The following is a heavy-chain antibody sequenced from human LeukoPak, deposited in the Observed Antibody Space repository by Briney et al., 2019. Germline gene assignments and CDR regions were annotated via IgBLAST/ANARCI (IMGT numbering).Heavy chain of an antibody. CDR1: GFIFSDYS. CDR2: ISRSSSNI. CDR3: ARVVVRYGDYGDASDI. V-gene: IGHV3-21*01. D-gene: IGHD4-17*01. Sequence: GGSLRLSCAVSGFIFSDYSMNWVRQAPGKGLEWVSFISRSSSNIYYADSVKGRLITSRDNAKNSLYLQMNSLRAEDTAVYYCARVVVRYGDYGDASDIWGQGTMVTVSS. J-gene: IGHJ3*02.